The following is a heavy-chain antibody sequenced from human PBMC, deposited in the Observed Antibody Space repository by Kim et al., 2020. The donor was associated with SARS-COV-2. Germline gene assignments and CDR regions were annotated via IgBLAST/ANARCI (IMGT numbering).Heavy chain of an antibody. J-gene: IGHJ3*02. D-gene: IGHD1-26*01. Sequence: ASVKVSCKASGYTFNGYGIHWVRQAPGQGLEWMGWINTYTGSPIYAQGFRGRFVFSLDTSVSTTSLQISSLKAEDTAVFYCARDRQGHCGSSTCYSGSGAFDIWGQGTMVTVSS. V-gene: IGHV7-4-1*02. CDR1: GYTFNGYG. CDR2: INTYTGSP. CDR3: ARDRQGHCGSSTCYSGSGAFDI.